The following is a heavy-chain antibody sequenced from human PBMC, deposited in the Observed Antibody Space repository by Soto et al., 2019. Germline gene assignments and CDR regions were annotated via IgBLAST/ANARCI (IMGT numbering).Heavy chain of an antibody. CDR3: ARSMRILRSLYY. D-gene: IGHD2-15*01. J-gene: IGHJ4*02. CDR1: GYTFTSYG. Sequence: GASVKVSCKASGYTFTSYGISWVRQAPGQGLEWMVWISAYNGNTNYAQKLQGRVTMTTDTSKRTAYMELRSLRSDDTAVYYCARSMRILRSLYYWGQGTLVTVSS. V-gene: IGHV1-18*01. CDR2: ISAYNGNT.